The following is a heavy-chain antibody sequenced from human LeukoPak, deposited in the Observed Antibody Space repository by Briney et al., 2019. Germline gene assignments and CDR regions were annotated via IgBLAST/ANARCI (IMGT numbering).Heavy chain of an antibody. CDR1: GFTFDDYA. D-gene: IGHD6-13*01. CDR2: ISWNSGSI. J-gene: IGHJ4*02. Sequence: SLRLSCAASGFTFDDYAMHWVRQAPGKGLEWVSGISWNSGSIAYADSVKGRFTISRDNAKNSLYLQMNSLRAEDTALYYCAKVLSSSWYEGFDYWGQGTLVTVS. V-gene: IGHV3-9*01. CDR3: AKVLSSSWYEGFDY.